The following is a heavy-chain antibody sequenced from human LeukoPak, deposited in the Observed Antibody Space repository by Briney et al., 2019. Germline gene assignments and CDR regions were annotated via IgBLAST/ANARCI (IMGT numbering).Heavy chain of an antibody. Sequence: PGGSLRLSCAASGFTFSSYWMSWVRQAPGKGLEWVANIKQDGSEKYYVDSVKGRFTISRDNAKNSLYLQMNSLRAEDTAAYYCARVGRGYCSSTSCRDQPRGENYYYGMDVWGQGTTVTVSS. CDR1: GFTFSSYW. V-gene: IGHV3-7*03. J-gene: IGHJ6*02. D-gene: IGHD2-2*01. CDR2: IKQDGSEK. CDR3: ARVGRGYCSSTSCRDQPRGENYYYGMDV.